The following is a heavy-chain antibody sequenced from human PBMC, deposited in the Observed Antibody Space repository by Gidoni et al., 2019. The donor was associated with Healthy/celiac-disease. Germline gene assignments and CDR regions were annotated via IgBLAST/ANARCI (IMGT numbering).Heavy chain of an antibody. CDR3: AKVYYYDSSGYVDY. CDR2: ISGSGGST. J-gene: IGHJ4*02. V-gene: IGHV3-23*01. CDR1: GFTFSSYA. Sequence: EVQLWESGGGLVQPGGALRLSWAASGFTFSSYAMGWVRQAPGKGLEWVSAISGSGGSTYYADSVKGRFTISRDNSKNTLYLQMNSLRAEDTAVYYCAKVYYYDSSGYVDYWGQGTLVTVSS. D-gene: IGHD3-22*01.